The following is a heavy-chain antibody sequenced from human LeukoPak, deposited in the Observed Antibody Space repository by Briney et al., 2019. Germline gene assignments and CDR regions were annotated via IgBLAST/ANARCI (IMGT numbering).Heavy chain of an antibody. CDR2: IYYSGST. Sequence: SETLSLTCTVSGGSISSGGYYWSWIRQPPGKGLEWIGYIYYSGSTYYNPSLKSRVTLSVDTSKNQFSLKLSSVTAADTAVYYCARGDMVRGVITPAWFDPWGQGTLVTVSS. CDR3: ARGDMVRGVITPAWFDP. D-gene: IGHD3-10*01. J-gene: IGHJ5*02. CDR1: GGSISSGGYY. V-gene: IGHV4-30-4*01.